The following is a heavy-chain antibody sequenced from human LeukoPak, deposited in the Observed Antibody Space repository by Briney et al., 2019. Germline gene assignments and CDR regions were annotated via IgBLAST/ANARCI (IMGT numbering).Heavy chain of an antibody. Sequence: SETLSLTCAVSGYSINSGYSWTWFRQRPGKGLEWIGNIYHSGYAYYNPSLKSRVTISLDASKNQFSLRLSSVTAADTAVYYCARNSSLTTLKGGWFDPWGQGTLVIVSS. CDR3: ARNSSLTTLKGGWFDP. J-gene: IGHJ5*02. V-gene: IGHV4-38-2*01. CDR1: GYSINSGYS. D-gene: IGHD4-11*01. CDR2: IYHSGYA.